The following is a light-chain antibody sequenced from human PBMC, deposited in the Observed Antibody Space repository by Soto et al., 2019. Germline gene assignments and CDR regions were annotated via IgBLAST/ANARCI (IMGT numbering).Light chain of an antibody. J-gene: IGKJ1*01. CDR1: QSVGTF. CDR3: QQCYNWPQWT. Sequence: EIVLTQSPATLSLSPGERATLSCRASQSVGTFFAWYQQKPGQAPRLLIYDASNRVTGIPARFSGSGSGTDFTLTISSLEPEDFALYYCQQCYNWPQWTFGQGTKVDIK. V-gene: IGKV3-11*01. CDR2: DAS.